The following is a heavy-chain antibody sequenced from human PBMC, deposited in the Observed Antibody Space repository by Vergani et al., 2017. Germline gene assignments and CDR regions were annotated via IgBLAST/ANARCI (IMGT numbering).Heavy chain of an antibody. CDR2: ISGSGGST. J-gene: IGHJ6*02. CDR3: AKANPRNSGYDYLYYYHAMDV. D-gene: IGHD5-12*01. CDR1: GFTFNHYA. Sequence: EVQRLESGGDLVQPGGSLRLSCAASGFTFNHYAMNWVRQAPGKGLEWVSGISGSGGSTYYAGSVKGRFTISRDSSKNTLYLQMNSLSAGDTAVYYCAKANPRNSGYDYLYYYHAMDVWGQGTLVTVSS. V-gene: IGHV3-23*01.